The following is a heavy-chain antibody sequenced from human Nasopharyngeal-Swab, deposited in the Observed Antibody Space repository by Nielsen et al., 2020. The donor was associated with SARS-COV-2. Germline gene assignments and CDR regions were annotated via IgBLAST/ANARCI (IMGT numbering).Heavy chain of an antibody. CDR3: ARERSGSYWAFDY. V-gene: IGHV3-11*04. CDR1: GFTFHKYY. D-gene: IGHD1-26*01. CDR2: TSVSGDIT. J-gene: IGHJ4*02. Sequence: GESLKISCAASGFTFHKYYITWIRQAPGKGLEWISYTSVSGDITYYAASVKGRFTISRDNAKNSLFLQMNSLRADDTAVYYCARERSGSYWAFDYWGQGTMVTVSS.